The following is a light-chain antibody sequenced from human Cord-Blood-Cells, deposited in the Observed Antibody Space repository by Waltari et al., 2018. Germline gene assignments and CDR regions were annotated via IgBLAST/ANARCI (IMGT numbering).Light chain of an antibody. Sequence: DTQRTQAPSSLSTSVGDRATITCRASQSISSYFNWYQQKPGKAPKLLIYAASSLQSGVPSRFSGSGSGTDFTLTISSLQTEDFATYYCQQCYSTPYTFGRVTQLEIK. CDR1: QSISSY. J-gene: IGKJ2*01. V-gene: IGKV1-39*01. CDR2: AAS. CDR3: QQCYSTPYT.